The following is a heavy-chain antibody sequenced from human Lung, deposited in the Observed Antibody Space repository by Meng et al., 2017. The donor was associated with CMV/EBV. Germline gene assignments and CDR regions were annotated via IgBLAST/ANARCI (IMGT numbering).Heavy chain of an antibody. D-gene: IGHD2-21*01. CDR1: GDCLSRGDYT. V-gene: IGHV4-30-2*01. CDR3: ARFEGPGEGVDY. J-gene: IGHJ4*02. CDR2: IFRTGKK. Sequence: AVAGDCLSRGDYTGSWNRQRQGKGLEWIGNIFRTGKKYYNTSLKSRVTLSVDRSNNQFYLKLTAVTAADTAIYYCARFEGPGEGVDYWGQGTLVTVSS.